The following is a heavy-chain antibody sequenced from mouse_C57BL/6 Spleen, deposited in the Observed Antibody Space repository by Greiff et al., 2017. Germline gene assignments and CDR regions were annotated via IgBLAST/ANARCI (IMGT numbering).Heavy chain of an antibody. CDR1: GFNIKDYY. CDR3: ARSGYYGSSYWYFDV. V-gene: IGHV14-2*01. D-gene: IGHD1-1*01. Sequence: VQLQQSGAELVKPGASVKLSCTASGFNIKDYYMHWVKQRTEQGLEWIGRIDPEDSATKYAPKFQGKATITADTSSNTAYLQLSSLTSEDTAVYYCARSGYYGSSYWYFDVWGTGTTVTVSS. J-gene: IGHJ1*03. CDR2: IDPEDSAT.